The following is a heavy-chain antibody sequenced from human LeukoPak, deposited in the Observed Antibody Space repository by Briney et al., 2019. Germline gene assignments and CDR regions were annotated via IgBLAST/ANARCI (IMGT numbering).Heavy chain of an antibody. V-gene: IGHV1-69*05. J-gene: IGHJ5*02. CDR3: ASNYDSSGYYYRT. CDR2: IIPIFGTA. Sequence: PVKVSCKASGGTFSSYAISWVRQAPGQGLEWMGRIIPIFGTANYAQKFQGRVTITTDESTSTAYMELSSLRSEYTAVYYCASNYDSSGYYYRTWGQGTLVTVSS. D-gene: IGHD3-22*01. CDR1: GGTFSSYA.